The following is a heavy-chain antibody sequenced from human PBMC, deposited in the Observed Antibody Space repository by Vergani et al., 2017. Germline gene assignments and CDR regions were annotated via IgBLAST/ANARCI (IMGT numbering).Heavy chain of an antibody. D-gene: IGHD3-10*01. V-gene: IGHV1-2*02. J-gene: IGHJ3*02. CDR2: INPNSGGT. CDR3: ARDPGWFGEFKDAFDI. CDR1: GYTFTGYY. Sequence: QVQLVQSGAEVKKPGASVKVSCKASGYTFTGYYMHWVRQAPGKGLEWMGWINPNSGGTNYAQKFQGRVTMTRDTSISTAYMELSRLRSDDTAVYYCARDPGWFGEFKDAFDIWGQGTMVTVSS.